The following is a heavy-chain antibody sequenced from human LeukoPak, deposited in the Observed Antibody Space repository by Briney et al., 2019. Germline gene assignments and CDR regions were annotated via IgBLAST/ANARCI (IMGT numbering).Heavy chain of an antibody. CDR2: ISYDGSNN. CDR3: AIGRGYSAYDRQRGGGDFDY. CDR1: GFTFSNYG. J-gene: IGHJ4*02. Sequence: PGGSLRLSCAASGFTFSNYGMHWVRQAPGKGLEWMALISYDGSNNYYADSVKGRFTISRDNSKNTLYLQVNSLRAEDTAVYYSAIGRGYSAYDRQRGGGDFDYWGQGTLVTVSS. V-gene: IGHV3-30*03. D-gene: IGHD5-12*01.